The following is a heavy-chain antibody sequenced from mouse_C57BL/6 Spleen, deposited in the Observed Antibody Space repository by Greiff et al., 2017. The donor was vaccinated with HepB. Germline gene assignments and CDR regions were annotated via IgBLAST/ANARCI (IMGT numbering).Heavy chain of an antibody. V-gene: IGHV1-82*01. D-gene: IGHD2-1*01. Sequence: VKLQESGPELVKPGASVKISCKASGYAFSSSWMNWVKQRPGKGLEWIGRIYPGDGDTNYNGKFKGKATLTADKSSSTAYMQLSSLTSEDSAVYCCASSATMAPCAYWGQGTLVTVSA. J-gene: IGHJ3*01. CDR1: GYAFSSSW. CDR2: IYPGDGDT. CDR3: ASSATMAPCAY.